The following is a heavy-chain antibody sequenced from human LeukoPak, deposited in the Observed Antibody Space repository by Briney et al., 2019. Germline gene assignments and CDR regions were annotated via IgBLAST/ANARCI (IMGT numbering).Heavy chain of an antibody. V-gene: IGHV2-5*01. D-gene: IGHD3-16*02. CDR1: GFSLSTSGVG. CDR2: IYWNDDK. J-gene: IGHJ4*02. Sequence: ESGPTLVNTTQPLTLTCTFSGFSLSTSGVGVGWIRQPPGKALEWLALIYWNDDKRYSPSLKSRLTITKDTSKNQVVLTMTNMEPVDTATYYCAHSYGRYDYVWGSYRYDYWGQGTLVTVSS. CDR3: AHSYGRYDYVWGSYRYDY.